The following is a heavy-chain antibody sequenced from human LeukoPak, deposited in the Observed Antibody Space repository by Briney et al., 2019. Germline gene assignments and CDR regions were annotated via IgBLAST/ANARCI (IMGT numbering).Heavy chain of an antibody. CDR2: IKQDGSEK. J-gene: IGHJ6*03. Sequence: PGGSLRLSCAASGFTFSSYWMSWVRQAPGKGLEWVANIKQDGSEKYYVDSVKGRFTISRDNAKNSLYLQMNSLRAEDTAVYYCARLVNLTPLNLYYYYYMDVWGKGTTVTVSS. CDR1: GFTFSSYW. CDR3: ARLVNLTPLNLYYYYYMDV. D-gene: IGHD1-14*01. V-gene: IGHV3-7*01.